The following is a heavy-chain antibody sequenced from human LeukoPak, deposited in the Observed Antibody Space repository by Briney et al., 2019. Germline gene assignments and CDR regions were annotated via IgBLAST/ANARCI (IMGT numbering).Heavy chain of an antibody. CDR3: ARYSGYDVRGGSHCLGY. CDR1: GFTFDNFT. Sequence: PGGSLRLSCAASGFTFDNFTMNWVRQAPGRGLEWVSSISGSGNYIYYADSVKGRFTISRDDAKISLYLQMNSLRSEDTAVYYCARYSGYDVRGGSHCLGYWGQGTLVTVSS. J-gene: IGHJ4*02. D-gene: IGHD5-12*01. CDR2: ISGSGNYI. V-gene: IGHV3-21*01.